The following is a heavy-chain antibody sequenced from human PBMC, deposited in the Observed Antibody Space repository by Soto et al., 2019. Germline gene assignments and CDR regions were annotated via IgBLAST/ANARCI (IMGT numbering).Heavy chain of an antibody. CDR1: GFTFSSFW. CDR2: ASPDGTST. CDR3: ARDPAIYSGKFDYGLDV. J-gene: IGHJ6*02. D-gene: IGHD4-4*01. Sequence: EVQLVESGGGLVQPGGSLRLSCAASGFTFSSFWMHWVRQAPGKGLEWVSRASPDGTSTSYADSVKGRFTISRDNAKNSLYLQMNSLRAEDTAVYFCARDPAIYSGKFDYGLDVWGRGTTVTVSS. V-gene: IGHV3-74*01.